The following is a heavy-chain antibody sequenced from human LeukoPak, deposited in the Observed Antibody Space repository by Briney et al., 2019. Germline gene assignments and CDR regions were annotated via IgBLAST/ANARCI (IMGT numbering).Heavy chain of an antibody. V-gene: IGHV3-30-3*01. D-gene: IGHD3-16*01. CDR3: ARVRTEEGPLGDFDY. CDR1: GFTFSSYA. CDR2: ISYDGSNK. Sequence: GGSLRLSCAASGFTFSSYAMHWVRQAPGKGLEWVAVISYDGSNKYYADSVKGRFTISRDNSKNTLYLQMNSLRAEDTAVYYCARVRTEEGPLGDFDYWGQGTLVTVSS. J-gene: IGHJ4*02.